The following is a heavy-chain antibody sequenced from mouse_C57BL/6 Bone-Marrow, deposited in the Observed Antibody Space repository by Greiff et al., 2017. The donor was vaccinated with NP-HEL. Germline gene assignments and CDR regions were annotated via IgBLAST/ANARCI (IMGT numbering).Heavy chain of an antibody. Sequence: VQLQQSGPELVKPGASVKIPCKASGYTFTDYNMDWVKQSHGKSLEWIGDINPNNGGTIYNQKFKGKATLTVDKSSSTAYMELRSLTSEDTAVYYCARWGGYPYWYFDVWGTGTTVTVSS. CDR1: GYTFTDYN. V-gene: IGHV1-18*01. CDR2: INPNNGGT. J-gene: IGHJ1*03. D-gene: IGHD2-2*01. CDR3: ARWGGYPYWYFDV.